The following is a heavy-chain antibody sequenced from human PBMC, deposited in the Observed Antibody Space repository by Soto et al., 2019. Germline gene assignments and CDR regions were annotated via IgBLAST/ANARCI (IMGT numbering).Heavy chain of an antibody. CDR3: AGGYCSGGSCYAQYYYYYYGMDV. CDR1: GGSISSGGYY. V-gene: IGHV4-31*03. CDR2: IYYSGST. D-gene: IGHD2-15*01. J-gene: IGHJ6*02. Sequence: QVQLQESGPGLVKPSQTLSLTCTVSGGSISSGGYYWSWIRQHPGKGLEWIGYIYYSGSTYYNPSLKSRVTISVDTSKNQFSLKLSSVTAADTAVYYCAGGYCSGGSCYAQYYYYYYGMDVWGQGTTVTVS.